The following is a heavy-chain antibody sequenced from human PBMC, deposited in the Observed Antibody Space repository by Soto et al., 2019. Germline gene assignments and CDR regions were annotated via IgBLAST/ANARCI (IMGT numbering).Heavy chain of an antibody. Sequence: QVQLQQSGPGLVKPSQTLSLTCAISGDSVSSNDAVWNWIRQSPSRGLEWLGRTYYRSIWQTEXAXSXKXXMTITPDASKTQFSLQLNSVTPEDTAMYYCARLVGNSWLDHWGQGTLVTVSA. J-gene: IGHJ5*02. V-gene: IGHV6-1*01. CDR3: ARLVGNSWLDH. D-gene: IGHD6-6*01. CDR1: GDSVSSNDAV. CDR2: TYYRSIWQT.